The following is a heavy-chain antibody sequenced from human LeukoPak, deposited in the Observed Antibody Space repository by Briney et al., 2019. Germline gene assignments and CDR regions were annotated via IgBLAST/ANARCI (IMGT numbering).Heavy chain of an antibody. D-gene: IGHD6-19*01. Sequence: PGGSLRLSCAASGFTFLNYAMSWVRQAPGKGLEWVSAISGSGGSTYYADSVKGRFTISGDNSKNTLYLHMNSLRAEDAAVYYCAKEYSSGPRGYFDYWGQGTLVTVSS. CDR3: AKEYSSGPRGYFDY. CDR1: GFTFLNYA. J-gene: IGHJ4*02. V-gene: IGHV3-23*01. CDR2: ISGSGGST.